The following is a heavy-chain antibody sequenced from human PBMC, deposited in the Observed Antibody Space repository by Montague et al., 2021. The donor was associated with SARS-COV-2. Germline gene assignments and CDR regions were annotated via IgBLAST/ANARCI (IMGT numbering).Heavy chain of an antibody. CDR3: AHRYYSGSGSSASAVFDY. Sequence: PALFPPPPPLPLTFTFSVFSLRTDGVGVGWIRQPPGKALGWLALISFADDKLYRPGLQSRLTITKGTSENQVVLTMTNMDPADTATYYCAHRYYSGSGSSASAVFDYWGKGTLVTVSS. J-gene: IGHJ4*02. D-gene: IGHD3-10*01. CDR1: VFSLRTDGVG. CDR2: ISFADDK. V-gene: IGHV2-5*02.